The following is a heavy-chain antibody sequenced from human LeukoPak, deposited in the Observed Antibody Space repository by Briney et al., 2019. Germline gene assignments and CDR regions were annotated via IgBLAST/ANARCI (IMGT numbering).Heavy chain of an antibody. J-gene: IGHJ5*02. D-gene: IGHD2-8*02. Sequence: SQTLSLTCGISGDSVSSNSAAWNWIRQSPSSGLEWLGRTYFRSKWYNDYAPSVKSRIVVNPDTSKNHFSLQLNSVTPEDTAVYYCVRDPGNWFDPWGKGILVTVSP. CDR3: VRDPGNWFDP. CDR2: TYFRSKWYN. CDR1: GDSVSSNSAA. V-gene: IGHV6-1*01.